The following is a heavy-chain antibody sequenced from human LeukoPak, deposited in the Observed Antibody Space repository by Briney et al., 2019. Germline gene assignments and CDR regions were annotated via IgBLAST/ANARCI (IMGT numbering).Heavy chain of an antibody. CDR1: GGSFSGYY. CDR2: INHSGST. Sequence: KPPETLSLTCAVYGGSFSGYYWSWIRQPPGKGLEWIGEINHSGSTNYNPSLKSRVTISVDTSKNQFSLKLSSVTAADTAVYYCAGGDTAVRGFDYWGQGTLVTVSS. J-gene: IGHJ4*02. V-gene: IGHV4-34*01. D-gene: IGHD5-18*01. CDR3: AGGDTAVRGFDY.